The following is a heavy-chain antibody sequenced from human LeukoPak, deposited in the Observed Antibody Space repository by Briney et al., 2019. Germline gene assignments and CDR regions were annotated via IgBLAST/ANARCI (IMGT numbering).Heavy chain of an antibody. D-gene: IGHD5-18*01. CDR2: IYYSGST. V-gene: IGHV4-59*01. Sequence: SETLSLTCTVSADSISSYYWSWIRQPPGKGLEWMRYIYYSGSTYYNPSLTSRVTISVGTPKNQFSLNLGSVTAADTAVYYCARAGYGFHYWGQGTLVTVSS. CDR1: ADSISSYY. CDR3: ARAGYGFHY. J-gene: IGHJ4*02.